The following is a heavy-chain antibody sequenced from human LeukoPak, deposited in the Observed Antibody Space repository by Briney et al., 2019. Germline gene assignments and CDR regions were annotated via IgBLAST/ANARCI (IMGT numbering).Heavy chain of an antibody. J-gene: IGHJ4*02. D-gene: IGHD1-7*01. V-gene: IGHV4-4*07. Sequence: SETLSLTCTVSDVSISRYYWNWVRQPAGKRPEWVGRVYTSGSPTYNPSLKSRVTISVDNSKNQFSLKLSSVTAADTAVYYCARVGQRNLGLAYFDYWGQGTLVTVSS. CDR3: ARVGQRNLGLAYFDY. CDR1: DVSISRYY. CDR2: VYTSGSP.